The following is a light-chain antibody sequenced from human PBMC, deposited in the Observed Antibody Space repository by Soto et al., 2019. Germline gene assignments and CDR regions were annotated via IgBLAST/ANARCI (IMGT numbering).Light chain of an antibody. Sequence: IVLTQSPGTLSLSPGDRATLSCRASHSMSNSNLAWYQHKPGQAPRLLIYDASNRAPGIPARFSGSGSGTDFTLTISSLEPEDFAVYYCQQRSNWLTFGGGTKVDIK. V-gene: IGKV3-11*01. CDR3: QQRSNWLT. CDR2: DAS. J-gene: IGKJ4*01. CDR1: HSMSNSN.